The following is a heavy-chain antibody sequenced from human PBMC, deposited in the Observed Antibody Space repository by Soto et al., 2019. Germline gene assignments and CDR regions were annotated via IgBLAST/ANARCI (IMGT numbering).Heavy chain of an antibody. D-gene: IGHD2-15*01. CDR2: IIPILGTA. CDR3: ARGQVVVVAAYYGMDV. V-gene: IGHV1-69*13. Sequence: ASVKVSCKASGGTFSSYAISWVRQAPGQGLERMGGIIPILGTANYAQKFQGRVTITADESTSTAYMELSSLRSEDTAVYYCARGQVVVVAAYYGMDVWGQGTTVTVSS. CDR1: GGTFSSYA. J-gene: IGHJ6*02.